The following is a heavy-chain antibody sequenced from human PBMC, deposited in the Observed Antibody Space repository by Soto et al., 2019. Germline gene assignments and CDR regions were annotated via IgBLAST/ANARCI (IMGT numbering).Heavy chain of an antibody. V-gene: IGHV4-28*01. D-gene: IGHD1-26*01. CDR3: ARREIQGPIDY. J-gene: IGHJ4*02. CDR2: IYYSGTT. Sequence: QVQLQESGPGLVKPSDTLSLTCAVSGYSISSSNWWGWIRQPPGKGLEWIGYIYYSGTTYYNPSPKTRXTXSXXTSRNQFSLKLTSVTAVDTAVYYCARREIQGPIDYWGQGTLVTVSS. CDR1: GYSISSSNW.